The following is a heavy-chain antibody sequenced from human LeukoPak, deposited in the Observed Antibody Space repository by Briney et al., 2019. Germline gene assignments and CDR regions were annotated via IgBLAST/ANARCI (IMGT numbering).Heavy chain of an antibody. CDR3: ARNQYQLLFNYYYYYMDV. J-gene: IGHJ6*03. D-gene: IGHD2-2*01. Sequence: SVKVSCKASGGTFSSYAISWVRQAPGQGLEWMGGIIPIFGTANYAQKFQGRDTITTDESTSTAYMELSSLRSEDTAVYYCARNQYQLLFNYYYYYMDVWGKGPRSPSP. CDR2: IIPIFGTA. V-gene: IGHV1-69*05. CDR1: GGTFSSYA.